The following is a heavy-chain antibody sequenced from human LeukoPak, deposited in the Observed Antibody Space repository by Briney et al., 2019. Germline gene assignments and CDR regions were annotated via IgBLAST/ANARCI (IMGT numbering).Heavy chain of an antibody. CDR2: ISGSGGST. D-gene: IGHD2-2*01. CDR3: AKSLSSRSLEDY. CDR1: GFTFSSYA. V-gene: IGHV3-23*01. J-gene: IGHJ4*02. Sequence: GGSLRLPCAASGFTFSSYAMSWVRQAPGKGLEWVSAISGSGGSTYYADSVKGRFTISRDNSKNTLYLQMNSLRAEDTAVYYCAKSLSSRSLEDYWGQGTLVTVSS.